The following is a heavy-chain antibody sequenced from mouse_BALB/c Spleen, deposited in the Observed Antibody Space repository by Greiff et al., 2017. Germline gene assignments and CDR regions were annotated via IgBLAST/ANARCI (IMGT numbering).Heavy chain of an antibody. D-gene: IGHD2-2*01. J-gene: IGHJ4*01. CDR1: GFSLTGYG. CDR2: IWGDGST. V-gene: IGHV2-6-7*01. Sequence: QVQLKQSGPGLVAPSQSLSITCTVSGFSLTGYGVNWVRQPPGKGLEWLGMIWGDGSTDYNSALKSRLSISKDNSKSQVFLKMNSLQTDDTARYYCARDWLPDYYAMDYWGQGTSVTVSS. CDR3: ARDWLPDYYAMDY.